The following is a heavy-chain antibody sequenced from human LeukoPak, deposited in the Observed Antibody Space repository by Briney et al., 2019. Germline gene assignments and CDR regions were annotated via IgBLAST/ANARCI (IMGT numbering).Heavy chain of an antibody. CDR2: ISGGNSYI. Sequence: GGSLRLSCAASGFTFSSYTMNWVRQAPGNGLEWVSSISGGNSYIYYADSVKGRFSISRDNAKNSLYLQMNSLRAEDTAVYYCARDPAAAGTATFDYWGQGTLVTVSS. V-gene: IGHV3-21*01. D-gene: IGHD6-13*01. CDR3: ARDPAAAGTATFDY. J-gene: IGHJ4*02. CDR1: GFTFSSYT.